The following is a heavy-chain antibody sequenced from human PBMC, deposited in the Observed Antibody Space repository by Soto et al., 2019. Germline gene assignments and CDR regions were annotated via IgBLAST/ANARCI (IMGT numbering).Heavy chain of an antibody. Sequence: PSETLSLTCAVYGGSFSGYYWSWIRQPPGQGLEWIGSINHSGSTNYNPSLKSRVTISVDTSKNQFSLKLSSVTAADTAVYYCARHGIVVVVAATNWFDPWGQGTLVTVSS. CDR1: GGSFSGYY. CDR2: INHSGST. V-gene: IGHV4-34*01. CDR3: ARHGIVVVVAATNWFDP. D-gene: IGHD2-15*01. J-gene: IGHJ5*02.